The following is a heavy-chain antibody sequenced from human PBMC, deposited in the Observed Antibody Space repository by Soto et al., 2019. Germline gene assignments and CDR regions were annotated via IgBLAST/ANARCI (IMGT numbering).Heavy chain of an antibody. D-gene: IGHD5-18*01. CDR1: GFTFSSYA. V-gene: IGHV3-23*01. CDR3: AKSPRAPRGYSYGCYDY. J-gene: IGHJ4*02. Sequence: AGGSLRLSCAASGFTFSSYAMSWVRQAPGRGLEWVSAISGSGGSTYYADSVKGRFTISRDNSKNTLYLQMNSLRAEDTAVYYCAKSPRAPRGYSYGCYDYWGQGTLVTVSS. CDR2: ISGSGGST.